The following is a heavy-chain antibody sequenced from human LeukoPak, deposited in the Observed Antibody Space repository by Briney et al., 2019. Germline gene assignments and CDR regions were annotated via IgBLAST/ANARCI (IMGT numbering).Heavy chain of an antibody. CDR1: GFTFSSYA. J-gene: IGHJ4*02. CDR3: AKEGPDYGDYRSGDYFDF. D-gene: IGHD4-17*01. V-gene: IGHV3-23*01. Sequence: GGSQRLSCAASGFTFSSYAMGWVRQAPGKGLECVSAISDDSTKTSYADSVRGRFTISRDNSKSTLYLQMNSLRAEDTAVYYCAKEGPDYGDYRSGDYFDFWGQGTLVTVSS. CDR2: ISDDSTKT.